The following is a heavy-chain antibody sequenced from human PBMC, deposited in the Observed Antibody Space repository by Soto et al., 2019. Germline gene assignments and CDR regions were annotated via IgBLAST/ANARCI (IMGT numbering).Heavy chain of an antibody. CDR3: ARLYYDFWSGYYQYNNLFDP. D-gene: IGHD3-3*01. J-gene: IGHJ5*02. Sequence: SETLSLTCTGSGGSISSYYWSWIRQPPGKGLEWIGYIYYSGSTNYNPSLKSRVTISVDTSKNQFSLKLSSVTAADTAVYYCARLYYDFWSGYYQYNNLFDPWGQGTLVIVSS. CDR1: GGSISSYY. V-gene: IGHV4-59*01. CDR2: IYYSGST.